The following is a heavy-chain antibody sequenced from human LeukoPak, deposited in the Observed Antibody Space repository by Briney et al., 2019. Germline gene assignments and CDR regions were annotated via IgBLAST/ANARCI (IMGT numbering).Heavy chain of an antibody. Sequence: ASVKVSCKAYVYTSMSHGISSVRQAPGQGLEWMGWISGSSSNTNYAQRLQGRVTMTTDTSTTTAYMELRSLRSDDTAVYYCARATGTWGHDGFDIWGQGTMVTVSS. CDR3: ARATGTWGHDGFDI. D-gene: IGHD3-16*01. CDR1: VYTSMSHG. V-gene: IGHV1-18*01. J-gene: IGHJ3*02. CDR2: ISGSSSNT.